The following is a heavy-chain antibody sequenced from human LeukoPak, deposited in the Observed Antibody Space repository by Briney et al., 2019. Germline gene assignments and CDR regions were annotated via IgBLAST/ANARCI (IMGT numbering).Heavy chain of an antibody. J-gene: IGHJ4*02. CDR2: ISAYNGNT. CDR1: GYTFTSFG. D-gene: IGHD5-18*01. V-gene: IGHV1-18*01. CDR3: AIGGSYGLYYFDI. Sequence: ASVKVSCKASGYTFTSFGIYWVRQAPGQGLEWMRWISAYNGNTNYAQKFQGRVTMTTDTSTSTAYMELRSLRPDDTAVYYCAIGGSYGLYYFDIWGQGTLVTVSS.